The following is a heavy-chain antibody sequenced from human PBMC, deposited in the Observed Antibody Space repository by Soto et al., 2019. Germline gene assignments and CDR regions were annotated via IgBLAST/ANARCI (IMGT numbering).Heavy chain of an antibody. V-gene: IGHV1-46*03. CDR3: ARSVDIVVVPAGGPFDP. CDR2: INPSGGST. D-gene: IGHD2-2*03. J-gene: IGHJ5*02. CDR1: GYTFASYY. Sequence: ASVKVSCKASGYTFASYYRQWVRQAPGQGLEWMGIINPSGGSTSYAQKFQGRVTMTRDTSTSTVYMELSSLRSEDTAVYYCARSVDIVVVPAGGPFDPWGQGTLVTVSS.